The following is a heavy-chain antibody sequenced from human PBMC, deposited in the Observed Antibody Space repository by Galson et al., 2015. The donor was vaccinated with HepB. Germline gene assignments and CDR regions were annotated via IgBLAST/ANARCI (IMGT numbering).Heavy chain of an antibody. CDR2: IKQDGSEK. J-gene: IGHJ3*02. CDR3: ARDERMVHDVFDI. V-gene: IGHV3-7*03. CDR1: GFTFSSYA. D-gene: IGHD1-1*01. Sequence: SLRLSCAASGFTFSSYAMSWVRQAPGKGLEWVANIKQDGSEKYYVDSVKGRFTISRDNAKNSLYLQMNSLRAEDTAVYYCARDERMVHDVFDIWGQGTMVTVSS.